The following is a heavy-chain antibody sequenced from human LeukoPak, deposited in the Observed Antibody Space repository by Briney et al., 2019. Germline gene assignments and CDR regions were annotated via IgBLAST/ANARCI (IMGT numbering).Heavy chain of an antibody. CDR3: ASRFGDFRAFDI. CDR2: ISSSGSTI. D-gene: IGHD3-10*01. Sequence: PGGSLRLSCAASGFTFSSYEMNWVRQAPGKGLEWVSYISSSGSTIYYADSVKGRFTISRDNAKNSLYLQMNSLRAEDTAVYYCASRFGDFRAFDIWGQGTMVTVSS. CDR1: GFTFSSYE. J-gene: IGHJ3*02. V-gene: IGHV3-48*03.